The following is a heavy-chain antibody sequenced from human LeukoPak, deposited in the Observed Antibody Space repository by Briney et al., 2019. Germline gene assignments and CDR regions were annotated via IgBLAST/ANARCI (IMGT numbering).Heavy chain of an antibody. V-gene: IGHV4-34*01. CDR2: IKDSGRT. Sequence: SETLSLTCAVYGGSFSNYYWSWIRQPPGRGLEWIGEIKDSGRTNYNPSLMSRVTVSVDTSKNQFSLRLTSVTATDTAVYYCARRWNYGRNYYIDVWGNGATVSASS. CDR1: GGSFSNYY. CDR3: ARRWNYGRNYYIDV. D-gene: IGHD1-7*01. J-gene: IGHJ6*03.